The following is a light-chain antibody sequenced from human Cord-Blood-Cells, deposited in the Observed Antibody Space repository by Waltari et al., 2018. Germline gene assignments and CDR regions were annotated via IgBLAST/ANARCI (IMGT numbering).Light chain of an antibody. V-gene: IGLV3-19*01. Sequence: SSELTQDPAVSVALGQTVRIPCQGDSFRSYYASLYQQKPGQAPVLVIYGKNNRPSGIPDRFSGSSSGNTASLTITGAQAEDEADYYCNSRDSSGNHWVFGGGTKLTVL. CDR3: NSRDSSGNHWV. J-gene: IGLJ3*02. CDR1: SFRSYY. CDR2: GKN.